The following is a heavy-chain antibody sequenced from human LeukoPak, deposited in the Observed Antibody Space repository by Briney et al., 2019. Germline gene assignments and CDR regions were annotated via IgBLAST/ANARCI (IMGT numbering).Heavy chain of an antibody. V-gene: IGHV4-34*01. CDR2: INHSGST. J-gene: IGHJ3*02. CDR3: ARRGIRAFDI. CDR1: GGSFSGYY. Sequence: SETLSLTCAVYGGSFSGYYWSWIRQPPGKGLEWIGEINHSGSTNYNPSLKSRVTISVDTSKNQFSLKLSSVTAADTAVYYCARRGIRAFDIWGQGTMVTVSS. D-gene: IGHD1-14*01.